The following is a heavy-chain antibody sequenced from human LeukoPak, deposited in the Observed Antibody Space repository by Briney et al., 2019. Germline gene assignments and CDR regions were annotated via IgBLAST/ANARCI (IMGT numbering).Heavy chain of an antibody. CDR3: ARGRRDGYTLYYMDV. D-gene: IGHD5-24*01. CDR2: IYYSGST. Sequence: ETLSLTCTVSGGSITSSSYYWGWIRQPPGKGLEWIGSIYYSGSTYYNPSVKSRVTVSVDTSKNQFSLKLSSVTAADTAVYYCARGRRDGYTLYYMDVWAKGTTVTISS. V-gene: IGHV4-39*01. J-gene: IGHJ6*03. CDR1: GGSITSSSYY.